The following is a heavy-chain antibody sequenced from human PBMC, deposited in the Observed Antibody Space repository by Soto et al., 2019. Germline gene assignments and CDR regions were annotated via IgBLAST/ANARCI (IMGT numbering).Heavy chain of an antibody. CDR2: ISGSGGST. CDR3: AKDSHCSGGSCYIYYYYGMDV. CDR1: GFTFSSYA. V-gene: IGHV3-23*01. Sequence: SGGSVRLSCAASGFTFSSYAMSWVRQAPGKGLEWVSAISGSGGSTYYADSVKGRFTISRDNSKNTLYPQMNSLRAEDTAVYYCAKDSHCSGGSCYIYYYYGMDVWGQGTTVTVSS. D-gene: IGHD2-15*01. J-gene: IGHJ6*02.